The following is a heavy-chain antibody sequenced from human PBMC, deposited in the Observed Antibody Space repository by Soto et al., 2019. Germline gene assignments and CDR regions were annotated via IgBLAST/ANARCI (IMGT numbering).Heavy chain of an antibody. D-gene: IGHD3-22*01. CDR1: GGSISSGGYY. CDR2: IYYSGST. V-gene: IGHV4-31*11. CDR3: ARGQHYYDSSGYFGY. J-gene: IGHJ4*02. Sequence: SETLSLTCAVSGGSISSGGYYWSWIRQHPGKGLEWIGYIYYSGSTYYNPSLKSRVIISVDTSKNQFSLKLSPVTAADTAVYYCARGQHYYDSSGYFGYWGQGTLVTVSS.